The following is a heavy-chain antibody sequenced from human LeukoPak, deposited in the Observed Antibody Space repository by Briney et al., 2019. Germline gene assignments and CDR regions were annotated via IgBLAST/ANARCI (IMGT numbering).Heavy chain of an antibody. CDR1: GFTFSDHY. D-gene: IGHD3-3*01. V-gene: IGHV3-72*01. CDR3: ARGGYYDFWSGVYYYYGMDV. Sequence: GGSLRLSCAASGFTFSDHYMDWVRQAPGKGLEWVCRTRNKANSYTTEYAASVKGRFTISRNDSKNSLYLQMNSLKTEDTAVYYCARGGYYDFWSGVYYYYGMDVWGQGTTVTVSS. J-gene: IGHJ6*02. CDR2: TRNKANSYTT.